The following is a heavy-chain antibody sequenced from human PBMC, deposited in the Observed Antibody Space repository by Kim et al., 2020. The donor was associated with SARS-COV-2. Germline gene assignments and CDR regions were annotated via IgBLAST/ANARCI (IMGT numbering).Heavy chain of an antibody. CDR1: GGSISSYY. D-gene: IGHD5-12*01. J-gene: IGHJ3*02. CDR2: IYYSGST. CDR3: ARERGSYSGYDYLKLLPPAFDI. V-gene: IGHV4-59*01. Sequence: SETLSLTCTVSGGSISSYYWSWIRQPPGKGLEWIGYIYYSGSTNYNPSLKSRVTISVDTSKNQFSLKLSSVTAADTAVYYCARERGSYSGYDYLKLLPPAFDIWGQGTMVTVSS.